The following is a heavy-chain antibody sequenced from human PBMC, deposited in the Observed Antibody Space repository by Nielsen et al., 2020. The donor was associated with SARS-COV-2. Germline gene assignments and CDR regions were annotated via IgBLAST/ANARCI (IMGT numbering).Heavy chain of an antibody. D-gene: IGHD3-16*02. CDR3: ARAVGDDYVWGSYHPPRVDR. J-gene: IGHJ5*02. Sequence: GESLKISCEVSGFTFSSYWMTWVRQAPGKGLEWVASINGDGGDKYYVDSVKGRFTISRDNPKNSLYLQMGSLRAEDTAVYYCARAVGDDYVWGSYHPPRVDRWGQGTLVTVSS. CDR2: INGDGGDK. V-gene: IGHV3-7*01. CDR1: GFTFSSYW.